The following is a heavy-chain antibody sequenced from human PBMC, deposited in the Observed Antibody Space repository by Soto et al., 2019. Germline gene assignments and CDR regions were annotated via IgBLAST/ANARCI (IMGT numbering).Heavy chain of an antibody. CDR1: GFTFSTYA. V-gene: IGHV3-23*01. Sequence: EVQLLESGGGLVQPGGSLRLSCAASGFTFSTYAMSWVRQAPGKGLEWVSAISGTGGSTCYADSVKGRFTISRDNSKNTLYLQMNSLRAEDTAVYYCAKNWDTTSSSSSHWGQGTLVTVSS. CDR2: ISGTGGST. J-gene: IGHJ4*02. D-gene: IGHD6-6*01. CDR3: AKNWDTTSSSSSH.